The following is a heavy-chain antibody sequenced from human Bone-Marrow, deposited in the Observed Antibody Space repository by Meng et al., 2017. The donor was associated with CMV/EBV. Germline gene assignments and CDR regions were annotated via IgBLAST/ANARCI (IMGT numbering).Heavy chain of an antibody. CDR1: GFIFSSYA. J-gene: IGHJ4*02. CDR3: SFGSESYYGVPVNFDY. D-gene: IGHD3-10*01. V-gene: IGHV3-30*02. CDR2: IRSDGTNI. Sequence: GGSLRLSCAASGFIFSSYAIYWVRQAPGEGLQWVAFIRSDGTNIHYRDSVKGRFTISRDNSKNTLHLQMNSLRAEDTAVYYCSFGSESYYGVPVNFDYWGQGTLVTVSS.